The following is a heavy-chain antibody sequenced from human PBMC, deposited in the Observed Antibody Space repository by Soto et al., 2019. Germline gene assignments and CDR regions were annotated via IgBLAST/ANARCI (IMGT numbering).Heavy chain of an antibody. CDR3: AMRDCSGDSCLGAFDI. D-gene: IGHD2-15*01. Sequence: EVQLVESGGGLIQPGGSLRLSCAPSGFTVSGKYMTWVRQAPGRGLEWVSVVYSGGGTYYADSVKGRFTISRDNSKNTLYLQVNSLTVEDSAVYYCAMRDCSGDSCLGAFDIWGQGIMVTVSP. CDR2: VYSGGGT. V-gene: IGHV3-53*01. CDR1: GFTVSGKY. J-gene: IGHJ3*02.